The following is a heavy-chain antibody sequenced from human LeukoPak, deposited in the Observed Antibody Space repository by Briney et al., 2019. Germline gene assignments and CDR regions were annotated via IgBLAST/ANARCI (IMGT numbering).Heavy chain of an antibody. CDR3: ARGTYCGGDCYSAFYYFDY. D-gene: IGHD2-21*02. V-gene: IGHV4-39*07. Sequence: PSETPSLTCTVSGGSISSSSYYWGWIRQPPGKGLEWIGSIYYSGSTYYNPSLKSRVTISVDTSTNQFSLKLSSVTAADTAVYYCARGTYCGGDCYSAFYYFDYWGQGTLVTVSS. CDR1: GGSISSSSYY. J-gene: IGHJ4*02. CDR2: IYYSGST.